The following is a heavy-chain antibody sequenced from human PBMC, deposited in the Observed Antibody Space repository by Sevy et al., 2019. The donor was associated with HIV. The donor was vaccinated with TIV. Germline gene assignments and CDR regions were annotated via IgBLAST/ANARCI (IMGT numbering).Heavy chain of an antibody. CDR2: MNPNSGNT. CDR1: GYTFTSYD. D-gene: IGHD3-3*01. V-gene: IGHV1-8*01. Sequence: ASVKVSCKASGYTFTSYDINWVRQATGQGLEWMGWMNPNSGNTGYAQKFQGRVTMTRNTSISTAYMELSSLRSEDTAVYYCARGGIFGVARYYYYGMNVWGQGTTVTVSS. J-gene: IGHJ6*02. CDR3: ARGGIFGVARYYYYGMNV.